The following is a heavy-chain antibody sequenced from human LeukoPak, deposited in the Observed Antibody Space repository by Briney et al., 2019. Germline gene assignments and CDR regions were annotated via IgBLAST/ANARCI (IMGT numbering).Heavy chain of an antibody. CDR1: GFTFSSYG. J-gene: IGHJ6*02. Sequence: GGSLRLSCAASGFTFSSYGMHWVRQAPGKGLEWVAVILSDGSKEFYTDSVKGRFTISRDNSKNTLYLQMNSLRAEDTAVYYCARNRGSWYEGSGMDVWGQGTTVTVSS. CDR2: ILSDGSKE. D-gene: IGHD6-13*01. V-gene: IGHV3-33*01. CDR3: ARNRGSWYEGSGMDV.